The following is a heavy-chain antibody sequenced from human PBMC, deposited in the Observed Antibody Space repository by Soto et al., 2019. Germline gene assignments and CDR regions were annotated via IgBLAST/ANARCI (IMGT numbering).Heavy chain of an antibody. CDR1: GYSFTHYW. J-gene: IGHJ4*02. V-gene: IGHV5-51*01. Sequence: GESLKISCKTSGYSFTHYWIAWVRQVPGKGLEWMGIIYPGDSDTRYSPSFQGQITISADKSIRTAYLQWNSLEASDTANYYCARQGIFYHPFDYGGQGPRVTVS. CDR3: ARQGIFYHPFDY. CDR2: IYPGDSDT. D-gene: IGHD6-13*01.